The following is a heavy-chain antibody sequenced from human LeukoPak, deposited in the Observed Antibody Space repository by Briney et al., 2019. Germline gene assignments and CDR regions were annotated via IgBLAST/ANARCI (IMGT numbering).Heavy chain of an antibody. CDR2: VSGRDDST. CDR3: AKWGDYDILTGYYDSDY. J-gene: IGHJ4*02. CDR1: GFTFSNYA. D-gene: IGHD3-9*01. V-gene: IGHV3-23*01. Sequence: GASPRLSCAASGFTFSNYAMSWVRQAPGKGLEWVSAVSGRDDSTYYADSVKGRFTISRDTSKNTLYLQMNSLRAEDTAVYYCAKWGDYDILTGYYDSDYWGQGTLVTVSS.